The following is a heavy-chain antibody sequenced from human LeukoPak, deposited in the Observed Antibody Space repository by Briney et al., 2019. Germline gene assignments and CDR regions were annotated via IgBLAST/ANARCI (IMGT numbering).Heavy chain of an antibody. D-gene: IGHD3-10*01. CDR3: AGDVNFGAFDI. Sequence: GGSLRLSCAASVFTFSSYAMHWLRQAPGKGLEWVAVISYDGSNKYYADSVKGLFTISRDNSKKTLYLQMNSLRAEDTAVYYCAGDVNFGAFDIWGQGTMVTVSS. J-gene: IGHJ3*02. CDR2: ISYDGSNK. CDR1: VFTFSSYA. V-gene: IGHV3-30*04.